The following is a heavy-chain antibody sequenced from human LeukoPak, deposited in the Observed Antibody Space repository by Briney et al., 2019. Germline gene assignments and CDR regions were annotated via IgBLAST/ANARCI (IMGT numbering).Heavy chain of an antibody. Sequence: PGGSLRLSCAASGFTVSSNYKSWVRQAPGKGLEWVSVIYSGGSTYYADSVKGRFTISRDNSKNTLYLQMNSLRAEDTAVYYCARARSGYDFIIDYWGQGTLVTVSS. D-gene: IGHD5-12*01. V-gene: IGHV3-66*01. J-gene: IGHJ4*02. CDR1: GFTVSSNY. CDR3: ARARSGYDFIIDY. CDR2: IYSGGST.